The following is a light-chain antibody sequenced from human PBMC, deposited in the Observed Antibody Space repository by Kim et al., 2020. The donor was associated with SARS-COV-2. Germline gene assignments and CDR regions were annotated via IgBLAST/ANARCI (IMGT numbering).Light chain of an antibody. CDR2: DND. CDR1: RSNIGNNP. Sequence: QSVLTQPPSVSAAPGHKVTISCSGSRSNIGNNPVSWYQQFPGTAPRLITYDNDKRPSGIPDRFSSSKSGTSATLGITGLRTGDEADYYGATWASSLSVWVFCVGTKVTVL. V-gene: IGLV1-51*01. J-gene: IGLJ3*02. CDR3: ATWASSLSVWV.